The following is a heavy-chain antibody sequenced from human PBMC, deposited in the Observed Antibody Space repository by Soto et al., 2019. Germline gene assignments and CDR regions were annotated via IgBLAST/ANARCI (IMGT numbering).Heavy chain of an antibody. Sequence: GESLKISCAASGFTFSSYGMHWVRQAPGKGLEWVAVISYDGGNKYYADSVKGRFTISRDNSKNTLYLQMNSLRAEDTAVYCCAKDQWYSSGYYFDYWGQGTLVTVSS. D-gene: IGHD3-22*01. CDR2: ISYDGGNK. J-gene: IGHJ4*02. CDR3: AKDQWYSSGYYFDY. V-gene: IGHV3-30*18. CDR1: GFTFSSYG.